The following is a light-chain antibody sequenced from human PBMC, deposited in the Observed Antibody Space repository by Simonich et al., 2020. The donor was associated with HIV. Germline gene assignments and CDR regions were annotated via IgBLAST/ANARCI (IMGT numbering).Light chain of an antibody. V-gene: IGLV2-14*01. Sequence: QSALTQPASVSGYPGQSISISCTGTSSDVGGYNYVSWYQQHPGKAPKLMIYDVSNRPSGVANRFSGAKAGNTAYLTISGLQAEDEADYYCSSYTSSSTLGVFGGGTKLTVL. CDR2: DVS. CDR1: SSDVGGYNY. J-gene: IGLJ3*02. CDR3: SSYTSSSTLGV.